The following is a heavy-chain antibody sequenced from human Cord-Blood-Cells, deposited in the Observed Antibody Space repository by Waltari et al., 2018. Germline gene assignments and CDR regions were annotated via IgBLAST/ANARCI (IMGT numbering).Heavy chain of an antibody. J-gene: IGHJ4*02. CDR1: GGSITSSRYY. Sequence: QLQLQESGPGLVKPSETLSHTCTVSGGSITSSRYYWGWIRQPPGKGLEWIGSIYYSGSTYYNPSLKSRVTISVDTSKNQFSLKLSSVTAADTAVYYCARRKVGATLFDYWGQGTLVTVSS. D-gene: IGHD1-26*01. CDR2: IYYSGST. CDR3: ARRKVGATLFDY. V-gene: IGHV4-39*01.